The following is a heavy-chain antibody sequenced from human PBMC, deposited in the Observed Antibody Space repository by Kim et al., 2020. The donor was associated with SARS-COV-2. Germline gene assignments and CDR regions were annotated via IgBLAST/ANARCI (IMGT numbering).Heavy chain of an antibody. V-gene: IGHV1-46*01. J-gene: IGHJ4*02. Sequence: ASVKVSCKAFGYSFTKYNLHWVRQAPGQGLEWMGVINPSGGSTTYSQKFQGRLNITRDTSTSTVYMELSSLRSEDTALYYCARDWGPGTYYTETWGQGTLVTVTS. CDR3: ARDWGPGTYYTET. CDR2: INPSGGST. D-gene: IGHD3-10*01. CDR1: GYSFTKYN.